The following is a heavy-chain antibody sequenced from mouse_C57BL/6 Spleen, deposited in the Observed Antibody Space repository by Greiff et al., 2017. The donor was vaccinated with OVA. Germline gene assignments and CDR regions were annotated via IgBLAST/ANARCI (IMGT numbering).Heavy chain of an antibody. J-gene: IGHJ2*01. Sequence: QVQLQQSGPELVKPGASVKISCKASGYAFSSSWMNWVKQGPGKGLEWIGRIYPGDGDTNYNGKFKGKATLTADKSSSTAYMQLSSLTSEDSAVYFCARFVRYFDYWGQGTTLTVSS. CDR2: IYPGDGDT. CDR1: GYAFSSSW. CDR3: ARFVRYFDY. V-gene: IGHV1-82*01.